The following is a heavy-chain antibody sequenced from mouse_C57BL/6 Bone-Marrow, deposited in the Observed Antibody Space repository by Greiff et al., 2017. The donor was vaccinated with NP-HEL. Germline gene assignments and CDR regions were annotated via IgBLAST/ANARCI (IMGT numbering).Heavy chain of an antibody. CDR2: IYPGDGDT. CDR1: GYAFSSYW. V-gene: IGHV1-80*01. CDR3: ARGFDDYDAMDY. J-gene: IGHJ4*01. Sequence: QVQLQQSGAELVKPGASVKISCKASGYAFSSYWMNWVKQRPGKGLEWIGQIYPGDGDTNYNGKFKGKATLTADKSSSTAYMQLSSLTSEDSAVYFCARGFDDYDAMDYWGQGTSVTVSS. D-gene: IGHD2-3*01.